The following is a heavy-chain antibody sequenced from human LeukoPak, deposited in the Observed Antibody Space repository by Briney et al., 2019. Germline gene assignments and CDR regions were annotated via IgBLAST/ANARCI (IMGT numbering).Heavy chain of an antibody. CDR2: ISYSETT. Sequence: SETLSLTCTVSGGSISSFYWSWIRQPPGKGLEYIGYISYSETTSYNPSLKTRVTISVDTSKNQFSLKLTSVTAADTAVYYCARDKGLPQAFDIWGQGTMVTVSS. CDR3: ARDKGLPQAFDI. J-gene: IGHJ3*02. CDR1: GGSISSFY. V-gene: IGHV4-59*01. D-gene: IGHD5/OR15-5a*01.